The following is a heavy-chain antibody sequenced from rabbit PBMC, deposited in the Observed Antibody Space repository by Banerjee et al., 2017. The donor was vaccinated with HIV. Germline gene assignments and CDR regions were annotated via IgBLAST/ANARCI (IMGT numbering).Heavy chain of an antibody. J-gene: IGHJ4*01. CDR3: ARDLTGVIGWNFNL. D-gene: IGHD1-1*01. Sequence: QEQLEESGGDLVKPEGSLTLTCTASGFSLSNYNLQWVRQAPGKGLEWIACINSNTGNTVYASWAKGRFTISKTSSTTVDLKMTSLTAADTATYFCARDLTGVIGWNFNLWGPGTLFTVS. V-gene: IGHV1S45*01. CDR1: GFSLSNYN. CDR2: INSNTGNT.